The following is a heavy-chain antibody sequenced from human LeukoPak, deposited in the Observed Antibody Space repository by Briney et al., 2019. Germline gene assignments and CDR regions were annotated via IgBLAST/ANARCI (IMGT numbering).Heavy chain of an antibody. CDR1: GYSFTNYA. CDR2: INTDTGGL. CDR3: ARAVAGTNYYYYYYMDV. Sequence: ASVKVSCKTSGYSFTNYALNWVRQAPGQGLEWMGWINTDTGGLTYAQGFTGRFVFSFDISVSTAYLQISNLKAEDTAVYYCARAVAGTNYYYYYYMDVWGKGTTVTVSS. J-gene: IGHJ6*03. V-gene: IGHV7-4-1*02. D-gene: IGHD6-19*01.